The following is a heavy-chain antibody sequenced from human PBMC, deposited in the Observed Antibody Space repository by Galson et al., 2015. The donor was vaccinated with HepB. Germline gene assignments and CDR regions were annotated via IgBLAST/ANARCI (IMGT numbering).Heavy chain of an antibody. CDR1: GFTFNNAW. CDR2: IKSKSDGGTT. Sequence: SLRLSCAASGFTFNNAWMSWVRQAPGKGLEWVGRIKSKSDGGTTDYAAPVKGRFTISRDDSKNTLYLQMNSLKTEDTAVYYCTTFHWGYQNSANYYFDYWGQGTLVTVSS. V-gene: IGHV3-15*01. J-gene: IGHJ4*02. CDR3: TTFHWGYQNSANYYFDY. D-gene: IGHD7-27*01.